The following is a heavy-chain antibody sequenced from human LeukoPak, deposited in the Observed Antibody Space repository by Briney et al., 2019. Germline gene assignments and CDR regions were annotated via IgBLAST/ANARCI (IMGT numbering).Heavy chain of an antibody. Sequence: GASVKVSCKASGYTFTTYFIHWVRQAPGQGLEWMGIINPSGGSTSYAQKFQGRVTMTRDMSTSTVYVALFSLRSEDTAVYYCARELSMEDPFTPKNHDSSFGDAFDIWGQGTMVTVSS. J-gene: IGHJ3*02. CDR3: ARELSMEDPFTPKNHDSSFGDAFDI. CDR1: GYTFTTYF. V-gene: IGHV1-46*01. D-gene: IGHD3-22*01. CDR2: INPSGGST.